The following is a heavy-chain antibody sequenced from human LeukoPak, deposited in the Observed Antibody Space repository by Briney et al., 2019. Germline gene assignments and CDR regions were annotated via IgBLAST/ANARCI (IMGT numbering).Heavy chain of an antibody. V-gene: IGHV3-30*18. CDR1: GFTFSSYS. CDR3: AKDNSGSYHDY. D-gene: IGHD1-26*01. CDR2: ISYDGSNK. J-gene: IGHJ4*02. Sequence: GGSLRLSCAASGFTFSSYSMNWVRQAPGKGLEWVAVISYDGSNKYYADSVKGRFTISRDNSKNTLYLQMNSLRAEDTAVYYCAKDNSGSYHDYWGQGTLVTVSS.